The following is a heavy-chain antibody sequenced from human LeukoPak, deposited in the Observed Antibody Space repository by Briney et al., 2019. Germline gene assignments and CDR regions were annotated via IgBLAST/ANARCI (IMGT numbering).Heavy chain of an antibody. Sequence: GGSLRLSCAASGFIFSSNWMTWVRQAPGKGLEWVANINKDGSETYYVDSVKGRFATSRDNAQNSLVLQMNSLRAEDTAVYYCVRAGSYNFDYWGQGTLVTVSS. CDR1: GFIFSSNW. CDR3: VRAGSYNFDY. D-gene: IGHD4-11*01. CDR2: INKDGSET. V-gene: IGHV3-7*05. J-gene: IGHJ4*02.